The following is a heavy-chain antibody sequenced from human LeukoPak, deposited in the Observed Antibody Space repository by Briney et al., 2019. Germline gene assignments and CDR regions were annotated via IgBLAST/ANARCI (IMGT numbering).Heavy chain of an antibody. Sequence: SETLSLTCAVYGGSFSGYYWSWICQPPGKGLEWIGEINHSGSTNYNPSLKSRVTMSVDTSKNQFSLKLSSVTAADTAVYYCARGKPFIVVVVAATRQYYFDYWGQGTLVTVSS. CDR1: GGSFSGYY. CDR3: ARGKPFIVVVVAATRQYYFDY. CDR2: INHSGST. J-gene: IGHJ4*02. D-gene: IGHD2-15*01. V-gene: IGHV4-34*01.